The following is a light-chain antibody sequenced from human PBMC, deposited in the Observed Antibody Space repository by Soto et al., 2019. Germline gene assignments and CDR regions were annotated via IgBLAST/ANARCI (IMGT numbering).Light chain of an antibody. CDR3: SSYTTSDTLCV. CDR1: SANIGAAYN. Sequence: QSVLTQPPSVSGAPGQRVTISCTGSSANIGAAYNVDWYQQLPGTAPKLLIYGNNNRPSGVPARFSGSKSGNTASLTISGLQAEDEADYYCSSYTTSDTLCVFGTGTKVTVL. CDR2: GNN. J-gene: IGLJ1*01. V-gene: IGLV1-40*01.